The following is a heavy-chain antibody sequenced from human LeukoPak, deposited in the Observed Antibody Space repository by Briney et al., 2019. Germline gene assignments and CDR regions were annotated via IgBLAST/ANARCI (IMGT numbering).Heavy chain of an antibody. CDR1: GFTFSYYG. CDR3: ARDRGTRSGYDNGPLGY. Sequence: GRSLRLSCAASGFTFSYYGMHWVRQAPGKGLEWLAIIWYDESNAYYADSVKGRFTISRDNSKNTLYLQMNSLRAEDTAVYYCARDRGTRSGYDNGPLGYWGQGTLVTVSS. V-gene: IGHV3-33*01. CDR2: IWYDESNA. J-gene: IGHJ4*02. D-gene: IGHD5-12*01.